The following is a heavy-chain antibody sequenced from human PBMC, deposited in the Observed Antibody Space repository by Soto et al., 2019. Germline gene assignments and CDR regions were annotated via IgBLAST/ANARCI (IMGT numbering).Heavy chain of an antibody. CDR3: ARINRDGYNYWAYYYYGMDV. Sequence: SETLSLTCTVSGGSISSGGYYWSWIRQHPGKGLEWIGYIYYSGSTYYNPSLKSRVTISVDTSKNQFSLKLSSVTAAGTAVYYCARINRDGYNYWAYYYYGMDVWGQGTTVTVSS. V-gene: IGHV4-31*03. D-gene: IGHD5-12*01. CDR1: GGSISSGGYY. J-gene: IGHJ6*02. CDR2: IYYSGST.